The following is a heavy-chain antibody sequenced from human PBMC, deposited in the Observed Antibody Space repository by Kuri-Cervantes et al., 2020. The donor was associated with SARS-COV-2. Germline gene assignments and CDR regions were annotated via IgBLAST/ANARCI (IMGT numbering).Heavy chain of an antibody. Sequence: SETLSLTCTVSGYSISSGYYWGWIRQPPGKGLEWIGSIYHNGSTYYNPSLKSRVTISVDTSKNQFSLKLSSVTAADTAVYYCARQGGIVVVPAALWGQGTLVTVSS. CDR3: ARQGGIVVVPAAL. D-gene: IGHD2-2*01. J-gene: IGHJ4*02. CDR1: GYSISSGYY. CDR2: IYHNGST. V-gene: IGHV4-38-2*02.